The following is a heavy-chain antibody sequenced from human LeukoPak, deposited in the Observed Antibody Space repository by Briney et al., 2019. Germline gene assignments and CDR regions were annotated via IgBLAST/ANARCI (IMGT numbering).Heavy chain of an antibody. V-gene: IGHV1-2*02. Sequence: ASVKVSCKASGYSFTGYYIHWVRQAPGQGLEWVGWINPNSGATNYAQKFQDRVTMTRDTSISTAYMELSRLRSDDTAVYLCARDQNYFDTTTYYGIDYWGQGTLVTVPS. J-gene: IGHJ4*02. CDR2: INPNSGAT. CDR1: GYSFTGYY. D-gene: IGHD3-22*01. CDR3: ARDQNYFDTTTYYGIDY.